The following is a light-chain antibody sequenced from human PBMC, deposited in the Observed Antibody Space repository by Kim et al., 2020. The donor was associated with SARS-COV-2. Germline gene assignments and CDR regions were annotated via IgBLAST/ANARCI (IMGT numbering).Light chain of an antibody. V-gene: IGKV1-39*01. CDR2: AAS. J-gene: IGKJ3*01. CDR1: QSISSH. Sequence: DIQMTQSPSSLSASVGDRVTITCRTSQSISSHLNWYHQKPGRAPKLLIYAASTLQGGVPSRFSGSGSETDFTLTNSSLQPEDFGTYFCQQSYITPFTFGPGTKVDIK. CDR3: QQSYITPFT.